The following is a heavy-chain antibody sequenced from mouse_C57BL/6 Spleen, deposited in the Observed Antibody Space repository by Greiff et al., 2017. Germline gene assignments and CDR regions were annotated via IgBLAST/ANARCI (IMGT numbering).Heavy chain of an antibody. CDR2: ISSGSSTI. J-gene: IGHJ4*01. CDR1: GFTFSDYG. Sequence: EVKLMESGGGLVKPGGSLKLSCAASGFTFSDYGMHWVRQAPEKGLEWVAYISSGSSTIYYADTVKGRFTISRDNAKNTLFLQMTSLRSEDTAMYYCARTYDVAMDYWGQGTSVTVSS. D-gene: IGHD2-3*01. CDR3: ARTYDVAMDY. V-gene: IGHV5-17*01.